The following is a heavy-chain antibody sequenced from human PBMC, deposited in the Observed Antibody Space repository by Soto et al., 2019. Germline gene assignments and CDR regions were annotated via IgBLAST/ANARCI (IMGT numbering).Heavy chain of an antibody. CDR1: GDSITSGNHY. CDR2: VYYTGTT. J-gene: IGHJ4*02. CDR3: ARFYSYGYYYFDY. D-gene: IGHD5-18*01. V-gene: IGHV4-31*03. Sequence: SETLSLTCTVSGDSITSGNHYWTWIRQHPGKGLEWIGYVYYTGTTLHNPSLKSRGFISVDTSKNQFSLKLTSVTAADTAVYYCARFYSYGYYYFDYWGQGALVTVYS.